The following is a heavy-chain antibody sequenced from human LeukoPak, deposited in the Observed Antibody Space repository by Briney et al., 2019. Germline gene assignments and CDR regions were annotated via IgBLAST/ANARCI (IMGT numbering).Heavy chain of an antibody. J-gene: IGHJ4*02. D-gene: IGHD3-10*01. V-gene: IGHV3-74*01. CDR2: INSGGTVT. CDR3: AKDQNYYGSGSYYNVDY. CDR1: GFTFSDFW. Sequence: PGGSLRLSCAASGFTFSDFWMHWVRQAPGKGLVWVSRINSGGTVTNYADSVKGRPTISRDNAKNTLYLQMNSLRAEDTAVYYCAKDQNYYGSGSYYNVDYWGQGTLVTVSS.